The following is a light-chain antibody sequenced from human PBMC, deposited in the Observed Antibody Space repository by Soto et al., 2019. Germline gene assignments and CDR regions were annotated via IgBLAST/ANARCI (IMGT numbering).Light chain of an antibody. V-gene: IGLV2-14*03. CDR2: DVS. J-gene: IGLJ1*01. CDR1: SSDVGSYNY. CDR3: TSYTSSSTYV. Sequence: QSVLTQPASVSGSPGRSITIFCTGTSSDVGSYNYVSWYQQHPGRAPKLMIYDVSSRPSGVSNRFSGSKSGNTASLTISGLQAEDEADYFCTSYTSSSTYVFGTGTKVTVL.